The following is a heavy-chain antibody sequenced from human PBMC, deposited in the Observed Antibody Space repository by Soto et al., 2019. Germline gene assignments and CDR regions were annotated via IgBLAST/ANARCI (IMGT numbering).Heavy chain of an antibody. CDR2: TYYRSKWYN. D-gene: IGHD6-6*01. CDR1: GDSVSSNSAA. J-gene: IGHJ5*02. CDR3: ARGDRAARLGDNWFDP. Sequence: SQTLSLTCAISGDSVSSNSAAWNWIRQSPSRGLEWLGRTYYRSKWYNDYAVSVKSRITINPDTSKNQFSLQLNSVTPEDTAVYYCARGDRAARLGDNWFDPWGQGTLVTVAS. V-gene: IGHV6-1*01.